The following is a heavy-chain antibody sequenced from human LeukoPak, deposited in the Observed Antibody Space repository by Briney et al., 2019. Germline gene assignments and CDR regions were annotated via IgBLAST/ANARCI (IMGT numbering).Heavy chain of an antibody. CDR1: GFTFSSYG. D-gene: IGHD5-12*01. J-gene: IGHJ4*02. CDR2: ISYDGSNK. Sequence: GGSLRLSCAASGFTFSSYGMHWVRQAPGKGLEWVAVISYDGSNKYYADSVKGRFTISRDNSKNTLYLQMNSLRVEDTAVYYCAKEGRQGGYSGYDRFDYWGQGTLVTVSS. V-gene: IGHV3-30*18. CDR3: AKEGRQGGYSGYDRFDY.